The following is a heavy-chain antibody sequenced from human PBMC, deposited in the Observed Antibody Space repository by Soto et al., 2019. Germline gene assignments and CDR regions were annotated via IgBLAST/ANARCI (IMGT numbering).Heavy chain of an antibody. Sequence: QTLSLTCAISGDSVSSNSAAWNWIRQSPSRGLEWLRRTYYRSKWYNDYAVSVKSRITINPDTSKNQFSLQLNSVTPEDTAVYYCARDNNWIYVGSYYYCVMDVWCQGTTVTVCS. CDR1: GDSVSSNSAA. CDR2: TYYRSKWYN. J-gene: IGHJ6*02. CDR3: ARDNNWIYVGSYYYCVMDV. V-gene: IGHV6-1*01. D-gene: IGHD1-7*01.